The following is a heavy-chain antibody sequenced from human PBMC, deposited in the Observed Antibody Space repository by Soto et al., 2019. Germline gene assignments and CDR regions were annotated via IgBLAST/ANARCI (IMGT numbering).Heavy chain of an antibody. CDR1: GFTFSSYA. Sequence: EVQLLESGGGLVQPGGSLRLSCEASGFTFSSYAMTWVRQAPGMGLEWVAVINYIGRTTFHAHSVKGRFTISRDNSMNTVFLQMDSLRAEDTAVYYCVKQRGSAKTYYYSMAVSSIGNTVIVSS. CDR3: VKQRGSAKTYYYSMAV. J-gene: IGHJ6*04. V-gene: IGHV3-23*01. D-gene: IGHD3-10*01. CDR2: INYIGRTT.